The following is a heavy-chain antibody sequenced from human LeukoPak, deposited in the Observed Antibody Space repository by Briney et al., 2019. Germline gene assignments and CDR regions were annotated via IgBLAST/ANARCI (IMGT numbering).Heavy chain of an antibody. CDR2: MNEAGSDK. D-gene: IGHD6-6*01. CDR1: GFIFSRFW. CDR3: ARVPRSSSSVDY. V-gene: IGHV3-7*01. J-gene: IGHJ4*02. Sequence: PGGSLRLSCAASGFIFSRFWMSWLRQAPGKGLEWVAHMNEAGSDKYYVDSVKGRFTISRDNAKNSVYLQMNSLRAEDTAVYYCARVPRSSSSVDYWGQGTLVTVSS.